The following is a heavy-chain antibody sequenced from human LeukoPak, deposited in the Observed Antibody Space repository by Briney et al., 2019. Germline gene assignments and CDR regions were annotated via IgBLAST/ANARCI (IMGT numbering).Heavy chain of an antibody. CDR2: TYYGGST. D-gene: IGHD1-26*01. J-gene: IGHJ4*02. V-gene: IGHV4-34*11. Sequence: SETLSLTCAVYGGSFSGYYWNWIRQPPGKGLEWIGYTYYGGSTNHNPSLKSRVTISVDTSKNRFSLKLTSVTAADTAVYYCANSGKYSTGHLDSWGQGALVTVSS. CDR1: GGSFSGYY. CDR3: ANSGKYSTGHLDS.